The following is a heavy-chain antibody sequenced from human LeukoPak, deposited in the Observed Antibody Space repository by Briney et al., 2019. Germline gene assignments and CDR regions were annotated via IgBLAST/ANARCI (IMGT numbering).Heavy chain of an antibody. Sequence: SVKVSCKASGGTFISYAISWVRQAPGQGLEWMGGIIPIFGTANYAQQFQGRVTITADKSTSTAYMELSSLRSEDTAVYYCARLSFDAFDIWGQGTMVTVSS. J-gene: IGHJ3*02. CDR3: ARLSFDAFDI. V-gene: IGHV1-69*06. CDR1: GGTFISYA. CDR2: IIPIFGTA.